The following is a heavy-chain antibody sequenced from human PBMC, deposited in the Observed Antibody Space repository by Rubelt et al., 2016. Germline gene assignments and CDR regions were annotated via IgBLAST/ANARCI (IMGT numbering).Heavy chain of an antibody. V-gene: IGHV4-34*01. J-gene: IGHJ4*02. CDR3: ARGLDSTKTGAD. CDR2: IHPSGST. CDR1: DGSFSGYY. D-gene: IGHD3-10*01. Sequence: QVQLQPWGAGLLKPSETLSLTCAVYDGSFSGYYWSCIRQPPGKGLEWIGDIHPSGSTNYNPSLKSRVTKTADTSKNQVSLNLNSVTAADTAVYYCARGLDSTKTGADWGQGTLVTVSS.